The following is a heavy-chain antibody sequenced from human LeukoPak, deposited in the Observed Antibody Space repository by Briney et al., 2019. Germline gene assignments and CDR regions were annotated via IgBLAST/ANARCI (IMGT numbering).Heavy chain of an antibody. Sequence: RASVTVSFTASGYTFTIYGISWVRQAPGQGLEWMVWISAYNGNTNYAQKLQGRVTMTTDTSTSTAYMELRSLRSDDTAVYYCARDMGSDAFDIWGQGTMVTVSS. CDR3: ARDMGSDAFDI. CDR2: ISAYNGNT. V-gene: IGHV1-18*01. CDR1: GYTFTIYG. D-gene: IGHD3-10*01. J-gene: IGHJ3*02.